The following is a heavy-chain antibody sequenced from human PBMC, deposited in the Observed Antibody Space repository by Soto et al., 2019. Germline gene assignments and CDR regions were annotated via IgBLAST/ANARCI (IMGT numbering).Heavy chain of an antibody. D-gene: IGHD3-3*01. CDR2: ISYDGSNK. CDR1: GFTFSSYG. J-gene: IGHJ6*02. Sequence: ESVGGVVQPGRSLRLSCAASGFTFSSYGMHWVRQAPGKGLEWVAVISYDGSNKYYADSVKGRFNISRDNSKNTLYLQMNSLRAEDTAVYYCAKELLMEWSGRNYYYGMDVWGQGTTVTVSS. CDR3: AKELLMEWSGRNYYYGMDV. V-gene: IGHV3-30*18.